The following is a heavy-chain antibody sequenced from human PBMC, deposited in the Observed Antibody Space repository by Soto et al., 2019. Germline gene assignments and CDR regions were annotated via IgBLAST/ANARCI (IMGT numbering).Heavy chain of an antibody. D-gene: IGHD3-22*01. V-gene: IGHV4-59*01. CDR3: ARLHYYDSSGYYQVGYYSYYGMDV. CDR1: GGSISSYY. J-gene: IGHJ6*02. CDR2: IYYSGST. Sequence: QVQLQESGPGLVKPSETLSLTCTVSGGSISSYYCSWIRQPPGKGLEWIGYIYYSGSTNYNPTPKIRVTISVATSKNQFSLTLSSVTAADTAVYYCARLHYYDSSGYYQVGYYSYYGMDVWGQGTTVTVSS.